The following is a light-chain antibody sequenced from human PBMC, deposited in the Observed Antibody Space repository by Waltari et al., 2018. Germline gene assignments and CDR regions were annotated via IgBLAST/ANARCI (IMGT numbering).Light chain of an antibody. Sequence: EIVMTQSPATMSVSPGEGATLSCRASQSVSRNLAWYQQKPGQAPRLLIYGASTRATGIPARFSGSGSGTDFTLTISSLQSEDFAVYYCQRTGPVAFGQGTKVEIK. CDR2: GAS. CDR3: QRTGPVA. CDR1: QSVSRN. J-gene: IGKJ1*01. V-gene: IGKV3-15*01.